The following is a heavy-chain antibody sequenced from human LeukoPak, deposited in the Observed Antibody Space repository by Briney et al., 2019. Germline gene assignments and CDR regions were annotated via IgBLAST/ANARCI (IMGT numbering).Heavy chain of an antibody. J-gene: IGHJ3*02. CDR1: GFTFSSYG. CDR3: AKELLGDNAFDI. V-gene: IGHV3-30*18. D-gene: IGHD3-16*01. CDR2: ISYDGSNK. Sequence: GRSLRLSCAASGFTFSSYGMHWVRQAPGKGLEWVAVISYDGSNKYYADSVKGRFTISRDNSKNTLYLQMNSLRAEDTAVYYCAKELLGDNAFDIWGQGTMVTVSS.